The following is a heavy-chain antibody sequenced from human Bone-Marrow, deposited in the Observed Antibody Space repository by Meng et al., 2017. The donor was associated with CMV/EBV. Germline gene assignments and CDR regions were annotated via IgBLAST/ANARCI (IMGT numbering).Heavy chain of an antibody. CDR1: GFTFSTYR. CDR2: ISSSSYI. J-gene: IGHJ6*02. Sequence: GESLKISCAASGFTFSTYRMNWVRQAPGKGLEWVSSISSSSYIYYADSVKGRFTISRDNAKNSLYLQMNSLRAEDTAVYYCARVDVWGQGTTVTVSS. V-gene: IGHV3-21*01. CDR3: ARVDV.